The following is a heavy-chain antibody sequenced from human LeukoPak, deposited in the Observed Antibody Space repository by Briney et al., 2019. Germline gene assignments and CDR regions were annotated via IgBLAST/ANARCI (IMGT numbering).Heavy chain of an antibody. J-gene: IGHJ5*02. CDR3: AIDSRRIAAREINHNWFDP. CDR1: VYTFTTCA. V-gene: IGHV7-4-1*02. D-gene: IGHD6-6*01. Sequence: SVKVSCKASVYTFTTCAIHGVRQAPPQGLEWMGWINNSTGNPTYAQGFTGRFVFSLDTSVSTAHLQISSLKAGDTAVYYFAIDSRRIAAREINHNWFDPWGQGPLVTVSS. CDR2: INNSTGNP.